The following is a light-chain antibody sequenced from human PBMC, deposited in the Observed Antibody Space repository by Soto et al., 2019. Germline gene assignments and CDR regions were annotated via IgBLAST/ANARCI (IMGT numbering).Light chain of an antibody. CDR1: SSDVGGYKY. V-gene: IGLV2-14*03. CDR3: FSSRSSSTLEV. J-gene: IGLJ1*01. CDR2: DVT. Sequence: QSVLTQPASVSGSPGQSVTISCTGTSSDVGGYKYVSWYQQHPGKAPKLMIYDVTSRPSGVSDRFSGSKSGNTASLTISGLQAEDEADYYCFSSRSSSTLEVFGTGTKVTVL.